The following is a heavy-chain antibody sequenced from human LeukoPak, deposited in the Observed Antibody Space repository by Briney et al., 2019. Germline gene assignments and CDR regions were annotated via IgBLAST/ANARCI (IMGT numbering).Heavy chain of an antibody. CDR2: IYYSGST. V-gene: IGHV4-39*07. D-gene: IGHD2-2*01. CDR3: AGGVVVPAARGWFDP. J-gene: IGHJ5*02. CDR1: GGSISSSSYY. Sequence: PSETLSLTCTVSGGSISSSSYYWGWIRQPPGKGLEWIGSIYYSGSTYYNPSLKSRVTISVDTSKNQFSLKLSSVTAADTAVYYCAGGVVVPAARGWFDPWGQGTLVTVSS.